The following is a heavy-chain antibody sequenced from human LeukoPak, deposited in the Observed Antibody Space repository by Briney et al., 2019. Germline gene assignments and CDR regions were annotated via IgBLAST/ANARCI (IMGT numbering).Heavy chain of an antibody. D-gene: IGHD1-26*01. Sequence: ASVKVSCKASGYTFTGYYMHWVRQAPGQGLEWMGWINPNSGDTNYAQKFQGRVTMTRDTSISTAYMELSRLRSDDTAVYYCARDRGSYLAYYYYMDVWGKGTTVSVSS. J-gene: IGHJ6*03. V-gene: IGHV1-2*02. CDR1: GYTFTGYY. CDR3: ARDRGSYLAYYYYMDV. CDR2: INPNSGDT.